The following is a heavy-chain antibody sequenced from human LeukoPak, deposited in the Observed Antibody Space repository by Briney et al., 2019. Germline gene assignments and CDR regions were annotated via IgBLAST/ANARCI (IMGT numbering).Heavy chain of an antibody. D-gene: IGHD7-27*01. V-gene: IGHV2-5*01. CDR2: IYWNDDK. CDR1: GFSLSTSGVG. J-gene: IGHJ3*02. Sequence: SGPTLANLTQTLTLICTFSGFSLSTSGVGVGWIRQPPGKALEWLALIYWNDDKRYSPSLKSRLTITKDTSKNQVVLTMTNMDPVDAATYCGAHRPNWGDAFDIWGQGTMVTVSS. CDR3: AHRPNWGDAFDI.